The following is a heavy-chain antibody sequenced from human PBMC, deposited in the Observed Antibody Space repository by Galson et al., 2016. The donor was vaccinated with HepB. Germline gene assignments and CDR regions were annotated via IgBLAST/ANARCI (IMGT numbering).Heavy chain of an antibody. Sequence: SLRLSCAASGFTFSSYAMNWVRQAPGKGLEWVSAILNSGASTSYADSVKGRFTISRDNSKNTVYLQMNNLRAEDTAVYYCAKCLWVRGVYPFDPWGQGTRVTVSS. D-gene: IGHD3-10*01. CDR1: GFTFSSYA. J-gene: IGHJ5*02. CDR3: AKCLWVRGVYPFDP. CDR2: ILNSGAST. V-gene: IGHV3-23*01.